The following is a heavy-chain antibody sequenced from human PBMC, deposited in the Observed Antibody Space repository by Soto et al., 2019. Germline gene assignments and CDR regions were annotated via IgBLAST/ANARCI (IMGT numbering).Heavy chain of an antibody. CDR2: IKNKANSYTT. D-gene: IGHD6-13*01. CDR1: GFTFSDHY. Sequence: EVQLVESGGGLVQPEGSLRLSCAASGFTFSDHYMDWVRQAPGKGLEWVGRIKNKANSYTTEYAARVQGRFIITRYESKNPVFLQMRLLKTDVSAINYCTRGRLGSSPSSDYWGKGILVTVS. CDR3: TRGRLGSSPSSDY. V-gene: IGHV3-72*01. J-gene: IGHJ4*02.